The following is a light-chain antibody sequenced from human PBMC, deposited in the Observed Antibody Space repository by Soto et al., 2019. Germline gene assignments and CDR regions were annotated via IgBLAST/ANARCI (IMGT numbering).Light chain of an antibody. V-gene: IGKV1-5*03. CDR3: QQSYSTLWT. CDR1: QSISSW. CDR2: KAS. Sequence: DIQMTQSPSTLSASVGDRVTITCRASQSISSWLAWYQQKPGKAPKLLIYKASTLKSGVPSRFSGSGSGTDFTLTISSLQPEDFATYYCQQSYSTLWTFGQGTKVDIK. J-gene: IGKJ1*01.